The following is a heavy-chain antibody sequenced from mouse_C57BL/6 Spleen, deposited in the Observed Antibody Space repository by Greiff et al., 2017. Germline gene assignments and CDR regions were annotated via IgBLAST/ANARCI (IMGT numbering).Heavy chain of an antibody. CDR2: ISSGSSTL. D-gene: IGHD2-1*01. CDR1: GFTFSDYG. J-gene: IGHJ4*01. Sequence: EVQLVESGGGLVKPGGSLKLSCAASGFTFSDYGMHWVSQAPEKGLEWVAYISSGSSTLYYADTVKGRFTITRDNAKNTLCLQMTSLRSEDTAMYYCARLSYGNPDYYAMDCWGQGTSVTVSS. V-gene: IGHV5-17*01. CDR3: ARLSYGNPDYYAMDC.